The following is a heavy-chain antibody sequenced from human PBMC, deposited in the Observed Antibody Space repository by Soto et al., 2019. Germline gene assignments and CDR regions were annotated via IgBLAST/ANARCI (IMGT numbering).Heavy chain of an antibody. D-gene: IGHD1-26*01. CDR2: ISGDGSST. V-gene: IGHV3-74*01. Sequence: EVQLVESGGGLVQPGGSLSLSCAASGFTVSTYWMHWVRQAPGKGLVWVSRISGDGSSTSYADSVKGRFTISRDNARNTLFLQMNSLTAEDTAVYYCARGGMEPVDYWGQGTLVTVSS. CDR1: GFTVSTYW. CDR3: ARGGMEPVDY. J-gene: IGHJ4*02.